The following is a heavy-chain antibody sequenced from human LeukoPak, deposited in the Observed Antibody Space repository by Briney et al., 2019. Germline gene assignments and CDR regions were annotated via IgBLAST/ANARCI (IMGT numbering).Heavy chain of an antibody. CDR1: GYTFTSYD. CDR3: ARGGLRVQAPPYYYYYYYMDV. V-gene: IGHV1-8*01. D-gene: IGHD3-22*01. CDR2: MNPNSGNT. J-gene: IGHJ6*03. Sequence: GASVKVSCKASGYTFTSYDINWVRQATGQGLEWMGWMNPNSGNTGYAQRFQDRVTITRNTSISTAYMELSSLRSEDTAVYYCARGGLRVQAPPYYYYYYYMDVWGKGTTVTVSS.